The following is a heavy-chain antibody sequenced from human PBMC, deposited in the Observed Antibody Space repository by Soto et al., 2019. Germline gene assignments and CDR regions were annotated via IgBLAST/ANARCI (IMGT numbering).Heavy chain of an antibody. V-gene: IGHV1-18*01. CDR2: ISTYNGDA. CDR3: ARDWSAVVLPDY. Sequence: ASVQGSCKASGYRFPSYGSIWGRQAPGQGPEWMGWISTYNGDAKYAQKFQDRVTITKDIFTSTVYMELRSLRSDDTAMYYCARDWSAVVLPDYWGQGTLVTVSS. D-gene: IGHD3-22*01. J-gene: IGHJ4*02. CDR1: GYRFPSYG.